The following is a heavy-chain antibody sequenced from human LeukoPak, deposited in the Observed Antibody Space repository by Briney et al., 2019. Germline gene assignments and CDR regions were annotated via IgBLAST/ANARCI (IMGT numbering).Heavy chain of an antibody. J-gene: IGHJ6*03. Sequence: ASVKVSCKASGYTFTSYDINWVRQATGQGLEWMGWINPNSGGTNYAQKFQGRVTMTRDTSISTAYMELSRLRSDDTAVYYCARGDASGGYGRVGYYYYMDVWGKGTTVTVSS. CDR2: INPNSGGT. CDR1: GYTFTSYD. D-gene: IGHD5-12*01. V-gene: IGHV1-2*02. CDR3: ARGDASGGYGRVGYYYYMDV.